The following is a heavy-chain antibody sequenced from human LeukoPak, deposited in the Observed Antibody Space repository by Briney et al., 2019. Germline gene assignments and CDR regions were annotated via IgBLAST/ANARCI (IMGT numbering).Heavy chain of an antibody. CDR2: INPSGSST. V-gene: IGHV1-46*01. J-gene: IGHJ6*03. CDR3: ARGPRITLVRGGQWYFYMDV. CDR1: GGTFSSYA. D-gene: IGHD3-10*01. Sequence: ASVKVSCKASGGTFSSYAISWVRQAPGQGLEWMGIINPSGSSTNYAQKFQGRVTMTRDTSTSTVYMELSSLRSDDTAVYYCARGPRITLVRGGQWYFYMDVWGKGTTVTVSS.